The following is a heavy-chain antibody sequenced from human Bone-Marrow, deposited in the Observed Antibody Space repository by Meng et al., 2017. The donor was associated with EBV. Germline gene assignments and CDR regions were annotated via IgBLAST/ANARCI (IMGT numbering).Heavy chain of an antibody. CDR3: ARESPDSSTDS. D-gene: IGHD3-22*01. V-gene: IGHV1-69*01. CDR1: GYTFGYYT. J-gene: IGHJ4*02. CDR2: IIPSYGTT. Sequence: QVQLVESGGELKKPGSSVKVSCKVPGYTFGYYTISWVRQAPGQGPEWMGGIIPSYGTTSYAQKFPGRFTVSADDSTTTAYMELRSLTLDDTAVYYCARESPDSSTDSWGQGTLVTVSS.